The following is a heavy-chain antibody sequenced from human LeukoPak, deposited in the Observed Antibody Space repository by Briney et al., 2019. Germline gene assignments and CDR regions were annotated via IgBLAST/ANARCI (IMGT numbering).Heavy chain of an antibody. Sequence: PGGSLRLSCAASGFTFDDYAMHWVRHAPGKGLEWVSGISWNSGSIGYADSVKGRFTISRDNAKNSLYLQMNSLRAEDTALYYCAKGGGSSSVWLSWRTATSYYFDYWGQGTLVTVSS. D-gene: IGHD6-6*01. CDR2: ISWNSGSI. CDR1: GFTFDDYA. CDR3: AKGGGSSSVWLSWRTATSYYFDY. V-gene: IGHV3-9*01. J-gene: IGHJ4*02.